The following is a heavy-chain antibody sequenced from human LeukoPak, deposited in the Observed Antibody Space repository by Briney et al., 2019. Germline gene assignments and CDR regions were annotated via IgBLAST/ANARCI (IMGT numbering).Heavy chain of an antibody. CDR3: ARDGGGIAAAGVENFDY. V-gene: IGHV1-8*03. CDR2: MDPNSGNT. D-gene: IGHD6-13*01. J-gene: IGHJ4*02. CDR1: GYTFTSYD. Sequence: ASVKVSCKASGYTFTSYDINWVRQATGQGLEWMGWMDPNSGNTGYAQKFQGRVTITRNTSISTAYMELSSLRSEDTAVYYCARDGGGIAAAGVENFDYCGQGTLVTVSS.